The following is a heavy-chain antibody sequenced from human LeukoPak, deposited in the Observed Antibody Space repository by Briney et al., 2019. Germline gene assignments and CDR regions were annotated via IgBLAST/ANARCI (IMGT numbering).Heavy chain of an antibody. CDR2: IYYSGST. J-gene: IGHJ5*02. V-gene: IGHV4-59*01. D-gene: IGHD6-13*01. Sequence: LRLSCAASGFTFSSYWMSWVRQAPGKGLEWIGYIYYSGSTNYNPSLKSRVTISVDTSKSQFSLKLSSVTAADTAVYYCARTIAAAGGGWFDPWGQGTLVTVSS. CDR3: ARTIAAAGGGWFDP. CDR1: GFTFSSYW.